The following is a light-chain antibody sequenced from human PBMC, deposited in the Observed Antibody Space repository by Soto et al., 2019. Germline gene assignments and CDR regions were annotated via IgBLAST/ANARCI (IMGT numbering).Light chain of an antibody. J-gene: IGLJ3*02. CDR2: EVS. CDR1: SSDVGGYNY. V-gene: IGLV2-14*01. CDR3: SSYTSSSTPWV. Sequence: QSALTQPASVSGSPGQSITISCTGTSSDVGGYNYVSWYQQHPGKAPKLMIYEVSNRPSGVSNRFSGSKSGNTASLTISGRQAEDEAAYYCSSYTSSSTPWVFGGGTKLTVL.